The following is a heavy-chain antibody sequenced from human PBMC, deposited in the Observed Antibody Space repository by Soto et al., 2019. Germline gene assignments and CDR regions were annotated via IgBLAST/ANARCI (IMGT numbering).Heavy chain of an antibody. CDR2: ISYDGSEK. CDR3: ARGYYYGGLDP. J-gene: IGHJ5*02. V-gene: IGHV3-30-3*01. CDR1: GFTFSRYA. Sequence: QVQLVESGGGVVQPGRSLRLSCTASGFTFSRYAMHWARQAPGKGLEWVTVISYDGSEKYYVDSVKGRFTSSRDNSRNEVYLQINSLRGEDTAVYYCARGYYYGGLDPWGQGTLVTVSA. D-gene: IGHD3-10*01.